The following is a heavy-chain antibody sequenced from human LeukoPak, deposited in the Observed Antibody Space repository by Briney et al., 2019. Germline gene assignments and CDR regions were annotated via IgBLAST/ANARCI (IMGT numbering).Heavy chain of an antibody. D-gene: IGHD1-26*01. V-gene: IGHV4-4*07. Sequence: SETLSLTCTVSGGSISSYYWSWIRQPAGKGLEWIGRIYTSGSTNYNPSLKSRVTMPVDTSKNQFSLKLSSVTAADTAVYYCARANIVGATTGFDYWGQGTLVTVSS. CDR2: IYTSGST. CDR1: GGSISSYY. CDR3: ARANIVGATTGFDY. J-gene: IGHJ4*02.